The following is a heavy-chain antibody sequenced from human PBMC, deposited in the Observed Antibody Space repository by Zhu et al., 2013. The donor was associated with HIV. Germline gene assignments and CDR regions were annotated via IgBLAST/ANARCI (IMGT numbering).Heavy chain of an antibody. CDR3: ARVIPHLSSRWFSVLDN. CDR1: GGSISTYY. CDR2: IYNSGDT. V-gene: IGHV4-59*01. D-gene: IGHD6-13*01. J-gene: IGHJ4*02. Sequence: VQLQESGPGLVKPSETLSVICTVSGGSISTYYWNWIRQPPGKGLEWIGYIYNSGDTKYNPSLKDRVTISLDTSKNQFSLDLTSATAADTAVYYCARVIPHLSSRWFSVLDNWGQGALVTVSS.